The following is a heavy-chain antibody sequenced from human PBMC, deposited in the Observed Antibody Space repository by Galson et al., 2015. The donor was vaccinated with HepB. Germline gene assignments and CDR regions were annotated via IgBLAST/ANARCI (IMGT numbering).Heavy chain of an antibody. CDR3: ARVGYYYGSGSYSDFYFDY. CDR1: GGSISSYY. Sequence: SEPLSLTCTVSGGSISSYYWSWIRQPPGKGLEWIGYIYYSGSTNYNPSLKSRVTISVDTSKNQFSLKLSSVTAADTAVYYCARVGYYYGSGSYSDFYFDYWGQGTLVTVSS. CDR2: IYYSGST. D-gene: IGHD3-10*01. J-gene: IGHJ4*02. V-gene: IGHV4-59*01.